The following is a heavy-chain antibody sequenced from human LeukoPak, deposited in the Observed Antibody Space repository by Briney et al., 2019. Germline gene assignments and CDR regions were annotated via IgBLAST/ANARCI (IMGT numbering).Heavy chain of an antibody. J-gene: IGHJ4*02. CDR2: INWNGGST. CDR1: GFTFDDYG. CDR3: ARAPRWIVATIVRTENQIDY. D-gene: IGHD5-12*01. Sequence: SGGSLRLSCAASGFTFDDYGMTWVRQAPGKGLEWVSGINWNGGSTGYADSVKGRFSISRDNAKNTLYLQMNSLRAEDTAVYYCARAPRWIVATIVRTENQIDYWGQGTLVTVSS. V-gene: IGHV3-20*04.